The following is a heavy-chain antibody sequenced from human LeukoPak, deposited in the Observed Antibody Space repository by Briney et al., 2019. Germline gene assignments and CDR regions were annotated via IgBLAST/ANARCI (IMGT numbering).Heavy chain of an antibody. J-gene: IGHJ6*02. CDR2: ISYDGSNK. CDR3: ARSPPHTGDYYYYGMDV. D-gene: IGHD1-26*01. CDR1: GFTFSSYA. V-gene: IGHV3-30-3*01. Sequence: GGSLRLSCAASGFTFSSYAMHWVRQAPGKGLEWVAVISYDGSNKYYADSVKGRFTISRDNSKNTLYLQMNSLRAEDTAVYYCARSPPHTGDYYYYGMDVWGQGTTVTVSS.